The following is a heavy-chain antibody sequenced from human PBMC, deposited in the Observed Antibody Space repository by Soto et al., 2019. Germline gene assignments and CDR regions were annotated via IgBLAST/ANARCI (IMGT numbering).Heavy chain of an antibody. CDR1: GFSFRSYG. CDR2: ISSDGSVK. Sequence: QVQMAESGGGVGQPGRSLRLSCAASGFSFRSYGMRWVRQAPGKGLEWVAVISSDGSVKYYADSVKGRFTISRDNSKSTLYLQMDSLRAEDTAAYYCTGEVASGYWGQGTLVTVSS. CDR3: TGEVASGY. J-gene: IGHJ4*02. D-gene: IGHD2-8*02. V-gene: IGHV3-30*03.